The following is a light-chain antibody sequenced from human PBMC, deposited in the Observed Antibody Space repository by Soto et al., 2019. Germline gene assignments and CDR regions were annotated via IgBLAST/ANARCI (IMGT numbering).Light chain of an antibody. CDR2: DVS. CDR3: SSYTGSSTLVV. J-gene: IGLJ2*01. CDR1: SSDVGGYNY. Sequence: QSVLTQPASVSGSPGQSITISCTGTSSDVGGYNYVSWYQQHPGKAPKLMIYDVSNRPSGVSNRFSGSKSGNTASLTISGRQAEDEADYYCSSYTGSSTLVVFGGGTKLTVL. V-gene: IGLV2-14*01.